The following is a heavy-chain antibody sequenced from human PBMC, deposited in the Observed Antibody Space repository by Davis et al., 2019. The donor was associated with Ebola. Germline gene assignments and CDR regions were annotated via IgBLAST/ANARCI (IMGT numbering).Heavy chain of an antibody. J-gene: IGHJ4*02. D-gene: IGHD3-10*01. Sequence: SGPTLVKPTQTLTLTCTFSGFSLSTRPMCVSWIRQPPGKALEWLARIDWDDDKFYSTSLKTRLTISKDTSRNQVVLTMTNMDPVDTATYYCARIEVRGVIGFDYWGQGTLVTVSS. CDR1: GFSLSTRPMC. V-gene: IGHV2-70*17. CDR3: ARIEVRGVIGFDY. CDR2: IDWDDDK.